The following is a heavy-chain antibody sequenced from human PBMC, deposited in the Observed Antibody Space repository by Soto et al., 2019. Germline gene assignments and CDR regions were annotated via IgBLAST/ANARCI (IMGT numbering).Heavy chain of an antibody. J-gene: IGHJ4*02. CDR1: GGSISSWY. CDR2: IYYSGST. D-gene: IGHD1-26*01. Sequence: SXTLSLTCTVSGGSISSWYWSWIRQPPGKGLEWIGYIYYSGSTNYNPSLKSRVTISVDTSKNQFSLKLSSVTAADTAVYYCARRYGSAIDYWGQGTLVTVSS. V-gene: IGHV4-59*08. CDR3: ARRYGSAIDY.